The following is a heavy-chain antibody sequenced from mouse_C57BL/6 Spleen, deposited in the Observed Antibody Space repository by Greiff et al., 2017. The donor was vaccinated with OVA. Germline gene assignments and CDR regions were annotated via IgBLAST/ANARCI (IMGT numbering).Heavy chain of an antibody. CDR2: IDPSDSYT. CDR1: GYTFTSYW. D-gene: IGHD1-1*01. J-gene: IGHJ4*01. CDR3: YRTDGSSYDAMDD. Sequence: QVQLKQPGAELVMPGASVKLSCKASGYTFTSYWMHWVKQRPGQGLEWIGEIDPSDSYTNYNQKFKGKSTLTVDKSSRTAYMQLSSLTSGDSAVYYCYRTDGSSYDAMDDWGQGTSGTVSS. V-gene: IGHV1-69*01.